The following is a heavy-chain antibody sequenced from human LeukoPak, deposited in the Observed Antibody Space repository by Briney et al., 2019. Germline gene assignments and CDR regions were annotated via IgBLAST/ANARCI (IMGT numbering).Heavy chain of an antibody. CDR2: INNSGST. CDR3: AREGGDPRWLDP. Sequence: SETLSLTCTVSGGSISTFYWTWIRQPAGKGLEWIGRINNSGSTNYNPSLRSRVSMSVDRSKNQFSVTLSTVTAADTAVYFCAREGGDPRWLDPWGQGTLVTVSS. CDR1: GGSISTFY. D-gene: IGHD6-25*01. V-gene: IGHV4-4*07. J-gene: IGHJ5*02.